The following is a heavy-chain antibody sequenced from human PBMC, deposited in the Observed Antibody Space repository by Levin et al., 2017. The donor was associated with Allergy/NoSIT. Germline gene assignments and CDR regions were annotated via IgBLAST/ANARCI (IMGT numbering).Heavy chain of an antibody. Sequence: GGSLRLSCAASGFTFSSYGMHWVRQAPGKGLEWVAVISYDGSNKYYADSVKGRFTISRDNSKNTLYLQMNSLRAEDTAVYYCAIHQSDGAYCGGDCYSAGYFDYWGQGTLVTVSS. CDR3: AIHQSDGAYCGGDCYSAGYFDY. CDR1: GFTFSSYG. V-gene: IGHV3-30*03. J-gene: IGHJ4*02. D-gene: IGHD2-21*02. CDR2: ISYDGSNK.